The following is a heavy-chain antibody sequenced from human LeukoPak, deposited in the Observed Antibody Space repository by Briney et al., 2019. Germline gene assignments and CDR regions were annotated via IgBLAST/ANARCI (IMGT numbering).Heavy chain of an antibody. J-gene: IGHJ4*02. Sequence: ASVKVSCKASGGTFSNHAVSWVRQAPGQGLEWMGGIIPIFGTANYAQKFQGRVTITADESTSTAYMELSRLRSDDTAVYHCARGFDWLEYYFDYWGQGTLVTVSS. CDR1: GGTFSNHA. V-gene: IGHV1-69*13. CDR3: ARGFDWLEYYFDY. D-gene: IGHD3-9*01. CDR2: IIPIFGTA.